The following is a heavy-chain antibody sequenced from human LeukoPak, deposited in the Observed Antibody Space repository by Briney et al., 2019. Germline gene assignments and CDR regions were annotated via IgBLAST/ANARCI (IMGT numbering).Heavy chain of an antibody. D-gene: IGHD2-2*01. Sequence: GGALRLSCSASGFTFGGYGMHWVRPAPGKGLEWVAVIWYEGSNKYYADSVKGRFTISRDISKNTLYLQMNSLRAEDTAVYYCAKDGGYCSSTSCPLYYYTDVWGKGTTVTVSS. CDR1: GFTFGGYG. CDR2: IWYEGSNK. J-gene: IGHJ6*03. V-gene: IGHV3-33*03. CDR3: AKDGGYCSSTSCPLYYYTDV.